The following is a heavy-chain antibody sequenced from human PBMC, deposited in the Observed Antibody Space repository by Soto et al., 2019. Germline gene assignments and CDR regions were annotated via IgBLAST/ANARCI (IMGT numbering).Heavy chain of an antibody. D-gene: IGHD3-3*01. J-gene: IGHJ4*02. CDR2: ISYDGSNK. Sequence: GGSLRLSCAASGFPFSSYGMHLVRTAKGKGLEWVAVISYDGSNKYYADSVKGRFTISRDNSKNTLYLQMNSLRAEDTAVYYCAKDLSGEWLIYYFDYWGQGTLVTVSS. CDR3: AKDLSGEWLIYYFDY. CDR1: GFPFSSYG. V-gene: IGHV3-30*18.